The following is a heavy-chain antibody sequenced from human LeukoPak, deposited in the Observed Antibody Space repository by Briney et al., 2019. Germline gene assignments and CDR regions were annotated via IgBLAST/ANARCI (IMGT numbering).Heavy chain of an antibody. CDR3: ANPDY. CDR1: GFTFSNYG. V-gene: IGHV3-21*04. J-gene: IGHJ4*02. Sequence: GGSLRLSCVASGFTFSNYGMTWVRQAPGKGLEWVSSISNSRSYIYYVDSVKGRFTISRDNSKNTLYLQMNSLRAEDTAVYYCANPDYWGQGTLVTVSS. CDR2: ISNSRSYI.